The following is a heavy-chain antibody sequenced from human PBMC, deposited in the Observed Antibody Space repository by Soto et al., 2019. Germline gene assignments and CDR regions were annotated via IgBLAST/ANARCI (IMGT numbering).Heavy chain of an antibody. CDR1: GFTFSSYA. CDR3: AREVLLSLRYYGMDV. Sequence: QVQLVESGGGVVQPGRSLRLSCAASGFTFSSYAMHWVRQAPGKGLEWVAVISYDGSNKYYADSVKGRFTISRDNSKNTLYLQMNSLRAEDTAVYYCAREVLLSLRYYGMDVWGQGTTVTVSS. J-gene: IGHJ6*02. CDR2: ISYDGSNK. V-gene: IGHV3-30-3*01. D-gene: IGHD4-17*01.